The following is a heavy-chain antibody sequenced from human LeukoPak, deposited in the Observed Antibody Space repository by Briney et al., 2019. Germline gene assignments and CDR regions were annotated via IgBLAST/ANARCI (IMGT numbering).Heavy chain of an antibody. J-gene: IGHJ6*02. D-gene: IGHD3-16*01. CDR1: GFTFSSYA. CDR3: AKGLHGGVGYGVDV. CDR2: ISGTGGMT. V-gene: IGHV3-23*01. Sequence: GGSLRLSCAASGFTFSSYAMTWVRQAPGKGLEWVSSISGTGGMTYSADSVKGRFTISRDNSKNTLYLQMKNLRVEHTAVYYCAKGLHGGVGYGVDVWGQGTTVSVSS.